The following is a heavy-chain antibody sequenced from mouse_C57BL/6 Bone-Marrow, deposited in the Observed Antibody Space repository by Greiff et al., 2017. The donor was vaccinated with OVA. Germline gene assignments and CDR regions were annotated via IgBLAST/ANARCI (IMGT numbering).Heavy chain of an antibody. D-gene: IGHD2-3*01. CDR3: ARDGYYPWCAY. CDR1: GYTFTDYY. J-gene: IGHJ3*01. Sequence: VKLVESGPELVKPGASVKISCKASGYTFTDYYINWVKQRPGQGLEWIGWIFPGSGSTYYNEKFKGKATLTVDKSSSTAYMLLSSLTSEDSAVYFCARDGYYPWCAYWGQGTLVTVSA. V-gene: IGHV1-75*01. CDR2: IFPGSGST.